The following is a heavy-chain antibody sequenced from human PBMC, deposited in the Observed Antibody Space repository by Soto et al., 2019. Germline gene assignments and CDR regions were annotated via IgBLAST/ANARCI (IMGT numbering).Heavy chain of an antibody. CDR3: AGIYSGSPGGTLRY. CDR2: IYYSGST. D-gene: IGHD1-26*01. V-gene: IGHV4-31*03. J-gene: IGHJ4*02. CDR1: GGSISSGGYY. Sequence: QVQLQESGPGLVKPSQTLSLTCTVSGGSISSGGYYWSWIRQHPGKGLEWIGYIYYSGSTYYNPSLTRRVTISVDTSKNQFSLKLSSVTAADTAVYYWAGIYSGSPGGTLRYWGQGTLVTVSS.